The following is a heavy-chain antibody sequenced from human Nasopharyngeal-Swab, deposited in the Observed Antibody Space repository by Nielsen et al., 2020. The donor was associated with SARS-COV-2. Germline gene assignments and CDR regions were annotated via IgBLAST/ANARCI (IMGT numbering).Heavy chain of an antibody. CDR3: ATAIWEPIAVAGHA. CDR2: IVVGSGNT. D-gene: IGHD6-19*01. Sequence: SVKVSCKASGLNFKVSAVQWVRQARGQRLEWIGWIVVGSGNTNYEQKFQERVTITRDMSTSTAYMELSSLRSEDTGVYYCATAIWEPIAVAGHAWGQGTLVTVSS. CDR1: GLNFKVSA. J-gene: IGHJ4*02. V-gene: IGHV1-58*01.